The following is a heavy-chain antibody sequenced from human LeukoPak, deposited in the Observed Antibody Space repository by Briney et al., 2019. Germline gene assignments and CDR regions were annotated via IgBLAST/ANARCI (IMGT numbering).Heavy chain of an antibody. J-gene: IGHJ4*02. V-gene: IGHV1-46*01. Sequence: ASVTVSFTASGYTFTSYYMHWVRQAPGQGLEWMGIIDPSGGSTSYAQKFQGRVTMTRDTSTSTVYMELSSLRSEDTAVYYCARDIPPDYYDSSGSPGYWGQGTLVTVSS. CDR1: GYTFTSYY. D-gene: IGHD3-22*01. CDR2: IDPSGGST. CDR3: ARDIPPDYYDSSGSPGY.